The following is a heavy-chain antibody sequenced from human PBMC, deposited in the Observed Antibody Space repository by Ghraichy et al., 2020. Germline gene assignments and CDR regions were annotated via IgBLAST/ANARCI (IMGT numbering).Heavy chain of an antibody. V-gene: IGHV3-7*03. J-gene: IGHJ4*02. CDR1: GFTFSNYC. Sequence: GESLNISCAASGFTFSNYCMSWVRQAPGKGLEWVSNIKQGGSEKHYVDSVKGRFTVSRDDAKNSLYLQMNSLTVEDTAVYFCARLDNSGYFQRDCWGQGTPVTVSS. CDR2: IKQGGSEK. D-gene: IGHD3-22*01. CDR3: ARLDNSGYFQRDC.